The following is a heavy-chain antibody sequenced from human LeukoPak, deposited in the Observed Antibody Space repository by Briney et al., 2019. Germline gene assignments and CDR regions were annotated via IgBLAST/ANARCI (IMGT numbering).Heavy chain of an antibody. J-gene: IGHJ5*02. Sequence: GGSLRLSCAASGFTFSSYSMNWVRQAPGKGLEWVSSISSSSSYIYYADSVKGRFTISRDNAKNSLYLQMNSLRAEDTAVYFCASWGRYYYDSSGHQPPWGQGTLVTVSS. D-gene: IGHD3-22*01. CDR1: GFTFSSYS. CDR2: ISSSSSYI. V-gene: IGHV3-21*01. CDR3: ASWGRYYYDSSGHQPP.